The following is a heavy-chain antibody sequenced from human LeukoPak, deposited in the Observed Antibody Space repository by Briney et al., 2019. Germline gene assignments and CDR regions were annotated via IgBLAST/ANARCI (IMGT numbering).Heavy chain of an antibody. CDR2: IHYTGST. Sequence: SETLSLTCTVSGGSISSYYWSWIRQPPRKGLQWIGYIHYTGSTNYNPSLKSRVTISVNTSKNQFTLKLSSVTAADTAVYYCARVEEGYGSGRRENYYYYYMDVWGKGTTVTISS. CDR1: GGSISSYY. V-gene: IGHV4-59*01. D-gene: IGHD3-10*01. CDR3: ARVEEGYGSGRRENYYYYYMDV. J-gene: IGHJ6*03.